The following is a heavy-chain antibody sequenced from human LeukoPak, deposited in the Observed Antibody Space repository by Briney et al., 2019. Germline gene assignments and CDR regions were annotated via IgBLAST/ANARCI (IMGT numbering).Heavy chain of an antibody. D-gene: IGHD5-18*01. CDR3: VRENRSGYSSRFDY. CDR2: IYISGST. V-gene: IGHV4-4*07. CDR1: GGSISSYY. J-gene: IGHJ4*02. Sequence: SETLSLTCTVSGGSISSYYWSWIRQPAGKGLEWIGRIYISGSTNYNPSLKSRVTMSVDTSKNQFSLKLSSVTAADTAVYYCVRENRSGYSSRFDYWGQGTLVTVSS.